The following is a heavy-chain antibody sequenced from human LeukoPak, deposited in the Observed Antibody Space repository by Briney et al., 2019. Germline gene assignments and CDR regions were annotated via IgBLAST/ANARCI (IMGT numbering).Heavy chain of an antibody. CDR3: ARDPIGDYYDVPGLGI. J-gene: IGHJ3*02. CDR1: GFTCSRSD. Sequence: GGSLRLSCADSGFTCSRSDMSWVRKARGKGLEWVSVIYSGGSTYYADCVKSGFTISRDNSKNTLYLQMNSLRAEDTAVYYCARDPIGDYYDVPGLGIWGQGTMVTVSS. D-gene: IGHD3-22*01. CDR2: IYSGGST. V-gene: IGHV3-53*01.